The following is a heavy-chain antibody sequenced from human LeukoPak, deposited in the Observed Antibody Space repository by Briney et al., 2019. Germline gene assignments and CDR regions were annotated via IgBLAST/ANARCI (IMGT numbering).Heavy chain of an antibody. D-gene: IGHD3-10*01. CDR3: ARGVSLLWFGDVRWFDP. Sequence: SETLSLTCTVSGGSISSYYWSWIRQPPGKGLEWIGYIYYSGSTNYNPSLKSRVTISVDTSKNQFSLKLSSATAADTAVYYCARGVSLLWFGDVRWFDPWGQGTLVTVSS. J-gene: IGHJ5*02. CDR2: IYYSGST. CDR1: GGSISSYY. V-gene: IGHV4-59*01.